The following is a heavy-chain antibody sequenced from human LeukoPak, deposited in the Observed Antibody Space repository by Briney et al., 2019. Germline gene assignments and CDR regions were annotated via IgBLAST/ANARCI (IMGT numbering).Heavy chain of an antibody. J-gene: IGHJ6*02. CDR1: GGTFSSYA. CDR3: AIDYVTVGTYYYYYGMDV. Sequence: SVKVSCKASGGTFSSYAISWVRQAPGQGLEWMGGIIPIFGTANYAQKFQGRVTMTEDTSTDTAYMELSSLRSEDTAVYYCAIDYVTVGTYYYYYGMDVWGQGTTVTVSS. D-gene: IGHD3-10*02. V-gene: IGHV1-69*06. CDR2: IIPIFGTA.